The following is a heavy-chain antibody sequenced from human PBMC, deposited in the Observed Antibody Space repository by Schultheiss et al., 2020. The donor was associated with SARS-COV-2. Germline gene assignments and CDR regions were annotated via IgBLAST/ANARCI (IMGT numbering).Heavy chain of an antibody. V-gene: IGHV3-30*05. CDR3: ARDLSEKYSIDY. J-gene: IGHJ4*02. Sequence: GESLKISCAASGFTFSSYSMHWVRQAPGKGLEWVAFISYDGNIKYYADSVKGRFTISRDTSRNTLYLQMNSLRAEDTAVYYCARDLSEKYSIDYWGQGTLVTVSS. CDR2: ISYDGNIK. CDR1: GFTFSSYS. D-gene: IGHD2-21*01.